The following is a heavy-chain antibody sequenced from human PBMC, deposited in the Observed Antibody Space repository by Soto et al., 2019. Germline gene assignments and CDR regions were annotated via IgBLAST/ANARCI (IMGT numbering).Heavy chain of an antibody. CDR1: GYTFTSYA. D-gene: IGHD3-16*02. J-gene: IGHJ4*02. CDR2: INAGNGNT. Sequence: ASVKVSCKASGYTFTSYAMHWVRQAPGQRLEWMGWINAGNGNTKYSQKFQGRVTITRDTSASTAYMELSSLRSEDTAVYYCARSDYDYVWGSYRSYFDYCGQGTLVTVSS. CDR3: ARSDYDYVWGSYRSYFDY. V-gene: IGHV1-3*01.